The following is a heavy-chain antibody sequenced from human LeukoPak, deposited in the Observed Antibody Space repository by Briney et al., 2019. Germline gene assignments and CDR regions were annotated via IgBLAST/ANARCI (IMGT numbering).Heavy chain of an antibody. CDR3: ASLYYYDSSGYYHNPSAEYFQH. V-gene: IGHV3-21*01. D-gene: IGHD3-22*01. Sequence: GGSLRLSCAASGFTFSSYSMNWVRQAPGKGLEWVSSISSSSSYIYYADSVKGRFTISRDNAKNSLYLQMNSLRAEDTAVYYCASLYYYDSSGYYHNPSAEYFQHWGQGTLVTVSS. J-gene: IGHJ1*01. CDR2: ISSSSSYI. CDR1: GFTFSSYS.